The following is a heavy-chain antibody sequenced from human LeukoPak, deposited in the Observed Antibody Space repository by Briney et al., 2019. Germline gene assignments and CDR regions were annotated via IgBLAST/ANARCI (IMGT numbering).Heavy chain of an antibody. CDR3: ARHVSITMVRGVLTRENYYYYYMDV. V-gene: IGHV4-34*01. D-gene: IGHD3-10*01. Sequence: PSETLSLTCAVYGGSFSGYYWSWIRQPPGKGLEWIGEINHSGSTNYNPSLKSRVTISVDTSKNQFSLKLSSVTAADTAVYYCARHVSITMVRGVLTRENYYYYYMDVWGKGTTVTISS. CDR1: GGSFSGYY. J-gene: IGHJ6*03. CDR2: INHSGST.